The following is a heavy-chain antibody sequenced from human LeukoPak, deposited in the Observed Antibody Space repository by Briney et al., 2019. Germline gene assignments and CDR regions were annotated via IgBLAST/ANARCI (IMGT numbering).Heavy chain of an antibody. CDR2: IYYSGST. CDR1: GGSISSYY. D-gene: IGHD4-23*01. CDR3: ARYVSEDYGGNFDY. V-gene: IGHV4-59*01. Sequence: SETLSLTCTVSGGSISSYYWSWIRQPPGKGLEWIGYIYYSGSTNYSPSLKSRVTISVDTSKNQFSLKLSSVTAADTAVYYCARYVSEDYGGNFDYWAREPWSPSPQ. J-gene: IGHJ4*02.